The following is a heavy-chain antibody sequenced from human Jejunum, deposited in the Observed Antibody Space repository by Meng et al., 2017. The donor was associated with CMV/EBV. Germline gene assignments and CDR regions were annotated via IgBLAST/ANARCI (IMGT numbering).Heavy chain of an antibody. CDR1: GFSVNSNF. V-gene: IGHV3-66*02. J-gene: IGHJ6*01. CDR2: GYSAGMT. D-gene: IGHD3-10*01. CDR3: AAEVAVRNYFSYGMDV. Sequence: GFSVNSNFMTWVRQAPGKGLEWVAVGYSAGMTYYADSVKGRFTISRDNSKNTMFLQMNGLRLEDTAMYYCAAEVAVRNYFSYGMDVWGQGTTVTVSS.